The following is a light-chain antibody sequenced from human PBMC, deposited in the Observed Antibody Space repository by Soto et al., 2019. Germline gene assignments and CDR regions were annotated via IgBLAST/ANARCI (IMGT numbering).Light chain of an antibody. CDR2: EAS. Sequence: SGLTPPGSLYWSPGQSITISCPGTSGDIGSYTLVSWYQQHPGKAPKLMIYEASERPSGVSNRFSGSRSGNTASLTISGLQAEDEADYYCCSYAGSSTLVFGGGTQLTVL. J-gene: IGLJ2*01. CDR1: SGDIGSYTL. CDR3: CSYAGSSTLV. V-gene: IGLV2-23*01.